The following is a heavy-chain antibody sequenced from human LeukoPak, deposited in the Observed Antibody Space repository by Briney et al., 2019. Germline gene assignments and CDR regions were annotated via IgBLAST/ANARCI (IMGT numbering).Heavy chain of an antibody. J-gene: IGHJ4*02. CDR2: TSSSDAGT. V-gene: IGHV3-23*01. D-gene: IGHD3-22*01. CDR3: ARDQGYDSSGYYYYQFDY. CDR1: GFTLSTYA. Sequence: PGGSLRLSCAASGFTLSTYAMSWVRQTPGKGLEWVAATSSSDAGTYHADSVRGRFTISRDNSKNTLYLQMNSLRAEDAAVYYCARDQGYDSSGYYYYQFDYWGQGTLVTVSS.